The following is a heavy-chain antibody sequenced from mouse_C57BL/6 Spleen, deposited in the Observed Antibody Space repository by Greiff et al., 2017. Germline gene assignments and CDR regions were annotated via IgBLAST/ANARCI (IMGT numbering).Heavy chain of an antibody. J-gene: IGHJ2*01. CDR2: ISGGGGNT. Sequence: EVKLVESGGGLVKPGGSLKLSCAASGFTFSSYTMSWVRQTPEKRLEWVATISGGGGNTYYPDSVKGRFTISRDNAKNTLYLQMSSLRSEDTALYYCARQYYSKPFDYWGQGTTLTVSS. CDR1: GFTFSSYT. V-gene: IGHV5-9*01. CDR3: ARQYYSKPFDY. D-gene: IGHD2-5*01.